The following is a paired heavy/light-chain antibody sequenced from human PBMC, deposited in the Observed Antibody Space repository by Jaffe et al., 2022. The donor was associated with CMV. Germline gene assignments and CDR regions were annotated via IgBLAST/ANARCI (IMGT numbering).Heavy chain of an antibody. Sequence: QLHLQESGSGLVRPSETLSLTCTVSGDSIFSSTLYWGWIRQPPGKGLEWIGTIYYDGSTYYNPSLKRRVVISVDTSKNYFSLNLNSATAADTAVYYCVRHERWGWLRFDYWGRGSLVTVSS. V-gene: IGHV4-39*01. D-gene: IGHD5-12*01. J-gene: IGHJ4*02. CDR1: GDSIFSSTLY. CDR3: VRHERWGWLRFDY. CDR2: IYYDGST.
Light chain of an antibody. CDR1: SNDIETYNI. V-gene: IGLV2-23*02. Sequence: QSALTQPASVSGSPGQSITISCTGTSNDIETYNIVSWYQQRPDKAPKLIISDVTKRPSGISDRFSGSKSGNTASLTISGLQAEDEADYYCCSYAGTNTFVLFGGGTKLTVL. CDR3: CSYAGTNTFVL. J-gene: IGLJ2*01. CDR2: DVT.